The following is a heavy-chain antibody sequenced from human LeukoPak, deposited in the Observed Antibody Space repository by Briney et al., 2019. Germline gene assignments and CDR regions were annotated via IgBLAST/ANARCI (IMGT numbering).Heavy chain of an antibody. CDR1: GFTFDDYA. D-gene: IGHD3-3*01. CDR3: AKDIRPYYDFWSGYYGAFDI. CDR2: ISWNSGSI. Sequence: GGSLRLSCAASGFTFDDYAMHWVRQAPGKGLEWVSGISWNSGSIGYADSVKGRFTISRDNAKNSLYLQMNSLRAEDMALYYCAKDIRPYYDFWSGYYGAFDIWGQGTMITVSS. J-gene: IGHJ3*02. V-gene: IGHV3-9*03.